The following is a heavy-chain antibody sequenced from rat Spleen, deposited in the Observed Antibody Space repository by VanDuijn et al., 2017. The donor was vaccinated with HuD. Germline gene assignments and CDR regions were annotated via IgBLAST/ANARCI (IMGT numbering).Heavy chain of an antibody. CDR2: ISHDGSST. CDR1: GFTFSDNY. Sequence: EVRLVESGGGLVRPGRSLKLSCAASGFTFSDNYMAWVRQAPTKGLEWVATISHDGSSTYYRDPEKGRFTISRDNAKSTLYLQMDSLRSEDTATYYCTTLSLFWGPGTMVTVSS. V-gene: IGHV5-20*01. CDR3: TTLSLF. J-gene: IGHJ1*01.